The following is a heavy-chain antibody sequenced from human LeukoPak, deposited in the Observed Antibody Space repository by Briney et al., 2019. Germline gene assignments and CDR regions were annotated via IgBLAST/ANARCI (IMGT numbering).Heavy chain of an antibody. CDR2: INPNSGGT. CDR1: GYTFTGYY. CDR3: ARVTGGFEYFDY. V-gene: IGHV1-2*02. Sequence: ASVKVSCKASGYTFTGYYMHWVRQAPGQGLEWMGWINPNSGGTNYAQKFQGRVTMTRDTSITTAYMDLSRLTSDDTAVYYCARVTGGFEYFDYWGQGTLVTVSS. J-gene: IGHJ4*02. D-gene: IGHD1-14*01.